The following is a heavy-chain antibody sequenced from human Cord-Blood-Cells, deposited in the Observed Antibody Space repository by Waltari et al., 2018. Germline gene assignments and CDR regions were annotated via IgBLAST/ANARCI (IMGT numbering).Heavy chain of an antibody. CDR2: ISAYNGNT. Sequence: QGLEWMGWISAYNGNTNYAQKLQGRVTMTTDTSTSTAYMELRSLRSDDTAVYYCARGSGLLMVYADYWGQGTLVTVSS. J-gene: IGHJ4*02. V-gene: IGHV1-18*01. D-gene: IGHD2-8*01. CDR3: ARGSGLLMVYADY.